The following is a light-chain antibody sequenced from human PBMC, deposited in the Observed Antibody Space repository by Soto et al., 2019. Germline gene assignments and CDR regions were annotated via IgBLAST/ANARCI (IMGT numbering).Light chain of an antibody. V-gene: IGLV2-8*01. CDR3: SSYAGSINPYV. CDR2: EVT. CDR1: SGDIGGYDY. J-gene: IGLJ1*01. Sequence: QSVLTQPPSASGSPGQSVTISCTGTSGDIGGYDYVSWYQQHPGKAPKLMIYEVTKRPLGVPDRFSGSKSGNTPSLTVSGLQAEDEADYYCSSYAGSINPYVFGTGTKLTVL.